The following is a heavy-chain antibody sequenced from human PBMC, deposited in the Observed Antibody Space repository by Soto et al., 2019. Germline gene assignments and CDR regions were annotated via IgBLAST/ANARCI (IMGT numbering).Heavy chain of an antibody. CDR2: LNGYNGNT. J-gene: IGHJ1*01. CDR3: ARGGSSWSAEYYQH. CDR1: GYTFTNYG. V-gene: IGHV1-18*01. Sequence: QVQLVQSGAEVKKPGASVKVSCKASGYTFTNYGISWVRQAPGQGPEWVGWLNGYNGNTNYAQKLQGRVTLTTDTSTSTAYMELRSLRSDDTAVYYCARGGSSWSAEYYQHWGQGTLVIVSS. D-gene: IGHD6-13*01.